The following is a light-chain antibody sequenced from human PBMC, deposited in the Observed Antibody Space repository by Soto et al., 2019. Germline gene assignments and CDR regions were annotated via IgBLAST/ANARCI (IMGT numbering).Light chain of an antibody. J-gene: IGKJ4*01. CDR3: HQYGSSPPT. Sequence: EIGMTKSPATLSVSQGERATLSCRASQSVSSNLAWYQQKPGQAPRLLIYGASTRATGIPARFSGSGSGTDFTLTISRLEPEDFAVYCCHQYGSSPPTFGGGTKVAIK. V-gene: IGKV3-15*01. CDR1: QSVSSN. CDR2: GAS.